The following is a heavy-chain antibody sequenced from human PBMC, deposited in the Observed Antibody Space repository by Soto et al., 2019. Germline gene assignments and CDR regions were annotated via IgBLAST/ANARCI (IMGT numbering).Heavy chain of an antibody. D-gene: IGHD2-21*01. CDR3: ARDRSLAYCGGGCYSLFDS. Sequence: ASVKVSGKTSGYMFTGFYIHWVRQAPGQGLEWMGWINPNSGGSNYSQNFQGRVTMTRDTSISTVYLELRRLRSDDTAVYYCARDRSLAYCGGGCYSLFDSWGKGTLVTVSS. V-gene: IGHV1-2*02. CDR2: INPNSGGS. J-gene: IGHJ4*02. CDR1: GYMFTGFY.